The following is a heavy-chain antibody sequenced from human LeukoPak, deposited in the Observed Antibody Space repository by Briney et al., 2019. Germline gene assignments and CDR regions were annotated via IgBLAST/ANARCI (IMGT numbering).Heavy chain of an antibody. CDR1: GFIFSDYY. V-gene: IGHV3-11*01. CDR2: IGSSGSTI. CDR3: ARDRAVVVPAAISGGGWFDP. Sequence: GGSLRLSCAASGFIFSDYYMSWIRQAPGKGLEWVAYIGSSGSTIYHADSVKGRFTISRDNAKNSLYLQMNSLRAEDTAVYYCARDRAVVVPAAISGGGWFDPWGQGTLVTVPS. D-gene: IGHD2-2*02. J-gene: IGHJ5*02.